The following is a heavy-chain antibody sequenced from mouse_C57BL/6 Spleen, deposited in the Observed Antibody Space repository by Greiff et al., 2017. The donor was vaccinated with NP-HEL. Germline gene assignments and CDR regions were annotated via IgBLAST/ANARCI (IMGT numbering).Heavy chain of an antibody. Sequence: QVQLKQPGAELVKPGASVKLSCKASGYTFTSYWMHWVKQRPGRGLEWIGRIDPNSGGTKYNEKFKSKATLTVDKPSSPAYMQLSSLTSEDSAVYDCARSRDRGYYAMDYRGQGTSVTVSS. D-gene: IGHD3-1*01. CDR3: ARSRDRGYYAMDY. J-gene: IGHJ4*01. CDR1: GYTFTSYW. CDR2: IDPNSGGT. V-gene: IGHV1-72*01.